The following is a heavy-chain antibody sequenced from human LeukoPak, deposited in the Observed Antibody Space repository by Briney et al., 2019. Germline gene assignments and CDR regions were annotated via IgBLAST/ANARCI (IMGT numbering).Heavy chain of an antibody. D-gene: IGHD6-19*01. V-gene: IGHV3-21*01. J-gene: IGHJ4*02. CDR2: TSSSSSYI. Sequence: PRGSLRLSCAASGFTFSSYSMNWVRQAPGKGLEWVSSTSSSSSYIYYADSVKGRFTISRDNAKNSLYLQMNSLRAEDTAVYYCAATIAVADYYFDYWGQGTLVTVSS. CDR1: GFTFSSYS. CDR3: AATIAVADYYFDY.